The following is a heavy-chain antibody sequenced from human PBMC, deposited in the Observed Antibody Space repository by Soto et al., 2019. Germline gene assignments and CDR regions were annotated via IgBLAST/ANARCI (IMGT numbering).Heavy chain of an antibody. CDR2: ISAYNGNT. V-gene: IGHV1-18*04. CDR3: ERGYYGSGSSYSYSYYYGMDV. CDR1: GYTFTSYG. Sequence: QVQLVQSGAEVKKPGASVKVSCKASGYTFTSYGISWVRQAPGQGLEWMGWISAYNGNTNYAQKLQGRVTITTDTSTSTAYMELRSLRSDDTAVYYCERGYYGSGSSYSYSYYYGMDVWGQGTTVTVSS. D-gene: IGHD3-10*01. J-gene: IGHJ6*02.